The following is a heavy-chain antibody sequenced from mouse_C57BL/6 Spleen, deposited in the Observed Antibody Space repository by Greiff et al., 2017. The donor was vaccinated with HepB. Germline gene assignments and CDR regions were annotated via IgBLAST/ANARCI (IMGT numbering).Heavy chain of an antibody. CDR2: ISSGSSTL. Sequence: EVQRVESGGGLVKPGGSLKLSCAASGFTFSDYGMHWVRQAPEKGLEWVAYISSGSSTLYYADTVKGRFTISRDNAKNTLFLQMTSLRSEDTAMYYCARMDYWGQGTSVTVSS. CDR1: GFTFSDYG. CDR3: ARMDY. J-gene: IGHJ4*01. V-gene: IGHV5-17*01.